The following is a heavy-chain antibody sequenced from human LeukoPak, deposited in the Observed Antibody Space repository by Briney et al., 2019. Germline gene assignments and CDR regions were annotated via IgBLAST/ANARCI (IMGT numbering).Heavy chain of an antibody. D-gene: IGHD3-3*01. CDR2: INQDGGEK. CDR3: ARVGFGVGTTRYYYYYYMDV. Sequence: GGSLRLSCAASGFTFSSYWMSWVRQAPGKGLEWVANINQDGGEKYYVDSVKGRFTISRDNAKNSLYLQMNSLRAEDTAVYYCARVGFGVGTTRYYYYYYMDVWGKGTTVTISS. J-gene: IGHJ6*03. V-gene: IGHV3-7*01. CDR1: GFTFSSYW.